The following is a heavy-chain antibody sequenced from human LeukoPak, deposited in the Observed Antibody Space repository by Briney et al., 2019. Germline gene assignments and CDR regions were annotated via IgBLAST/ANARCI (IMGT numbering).Heavy chain of an antibody. D-gene: IGHD1-14*01. CDR2: IWYDGSNK. CDR3: ARDRTIDAFDI. V-gene: IGHV3-33*01. Sequence: GGFLGLSCAASGFTFRCYGQPRVRPGPGQGLEGVAVIWYDGSNKYYADSVKGRFTVSRDNSKNTLYLQMNSLRAEDTAVYYCARDRTIDAFDIWGQGTMVTVSS. J-gene: IGHJ3*02. CDR1: GFTFRCYG.